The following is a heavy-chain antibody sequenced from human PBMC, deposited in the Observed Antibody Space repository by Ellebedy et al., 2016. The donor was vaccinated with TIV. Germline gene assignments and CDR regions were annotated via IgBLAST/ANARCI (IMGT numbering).Heavy chain of an antibody. V-gene: IGHV1-2*02. CDR1: GYTFTDIY. Sequence: ASVKVSCKASGYTFTDIYIHWVRQAPGQGLEWMGWINPKSGGTNYAQKFQDRVTMTRDTSVNTAYMELSRLRSDDTAVYYCARYSYDFLTGDNTRFDNWGQGTLVTVSS. J-gene: IGHJ4*02. CDR3: ARYSYDFLTGDNTRFDN. D-gene: IGHD3-9*01. CDR2: INPKSGGT.